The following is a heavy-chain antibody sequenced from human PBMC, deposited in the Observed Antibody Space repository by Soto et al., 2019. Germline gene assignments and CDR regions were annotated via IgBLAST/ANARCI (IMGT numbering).Heavy chain of an antibody. D-gene: IGHD1-26*01. CDR2: ISYDGSNK. CDR3: ARGAYYYYGMDV. V-gene: IGHV3-30*03. J-gene: IGHJ6*02. Sequence: GGSLRLSCAASGFTFSSYGMHWVRQAPGKGLEWVAVISYDGSNKYYADSVKGRFTISRDNSKNTLYLQMNSLRAEDTAVYYCARGAYYYYGMDVWGQGTTVTV. CDR1: GFTFSSYG.